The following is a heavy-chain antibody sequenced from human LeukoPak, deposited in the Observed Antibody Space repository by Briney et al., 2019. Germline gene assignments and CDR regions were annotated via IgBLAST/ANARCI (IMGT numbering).Heavy chain of an antibody. J-gene: IGHJ4*02. CDR3: ANGPQLGSGYHPDY. D-gene: IGHD3-22*01. CDR1: GFTFSSDA. CDR2: ITGSDDRT. Sequence: GGSLRLSCAASGFTFSSDAMTWVRQAPGKGLEWVSTITGSDDRTYYADSVKGRFTISRDYSKNTLHLQLNSLRVEDTAIYYCANGPQLGSGYHPDYWGQGTLVTVSS. V-gene: IGHV3-23*01.